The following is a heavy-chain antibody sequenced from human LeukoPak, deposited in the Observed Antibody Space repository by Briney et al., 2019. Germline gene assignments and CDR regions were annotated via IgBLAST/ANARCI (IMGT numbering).Heavy chain of an antibody. V-gene: IGHV1-18*01. Sequence: ASVKVSCKASGYTFTGYGISWVRQAPGQGLEWMGWISAYNGNTNYAQKLQGRVTMTTDTSTSTAYMELRSLRSDDTAVYYCATDTPLYDSSGYYYAGGYFQHWGQGTLVTVSS. CDR2: ISAYNGNT. D-gene: IGHD3-22*01. CDR3: ATDTPLYDSSGYYYAGGYFQH. J-gene: IGHJ1*01. CDR1: GYTFTGYG.